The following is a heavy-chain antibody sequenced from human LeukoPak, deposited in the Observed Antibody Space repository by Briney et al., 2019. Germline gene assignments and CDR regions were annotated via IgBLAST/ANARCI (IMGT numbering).Heavy chain of an antibody. CDR1: GGTFSSYA. CDR3: ARTEYDDFWSGHNGYFDY. D-gene: IGHD3-3*01. J-gene: IGHJ4*02. V-gene: IGHV1-69*13. CDR2: IIPIFGTA. Sequence: SLKVSCKACGGTFSSYAISWVRQAPGQGLEWIGGIIPIFGTANYAQKFQGRVTITADESTSTAYMELSSLRSEDTAVYYCARTEYDDFWSGHNGYFDYWGQGTLVTVSS.